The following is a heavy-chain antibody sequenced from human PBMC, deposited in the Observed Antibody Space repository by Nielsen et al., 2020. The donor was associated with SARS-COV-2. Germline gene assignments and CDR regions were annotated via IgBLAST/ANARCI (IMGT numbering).Heavy chain of an antibody. V-gene: IGHV3-23*01. Sequence: GESLKISCAASGFTFSSYAMSWVRQAPGKGLEWVSAISGSGGSTYYADSVKGRFTISRDNSKNTLYLQMNSLRAEDTAVYYCAKDGPSEHIVVVTAIELPRGWGQGTLVTVSS. CDR1: GFTFSSYA. J-gene: IGHJ4*02. CDR3: AKDGPSEHIVVVTAIELPRG. D-gene: IGHD2-21*02. CDR2: ISGSGGST.